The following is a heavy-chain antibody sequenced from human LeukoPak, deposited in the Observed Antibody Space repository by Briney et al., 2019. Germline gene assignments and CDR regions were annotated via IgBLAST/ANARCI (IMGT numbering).Heavy chain of an antibody. J-gene: IGHJ4*02. D-gene: IGHD5-18*01. CDR2: INHSGST. Sequence: SETLSLTCAVYGGSFSGYYWSWIRQPPGKGLEWIGEINHSGSTNYNPSLKSRVTISVDTSKNQFSLKLSSVTAADTAVYYCARRPRRYSYGYWDYWGQGTLVTVSS. CDR1: GGSFSGYY. V-gene: IGHV4-34*01. CDR3: ARRPRRYSYGYWDY.